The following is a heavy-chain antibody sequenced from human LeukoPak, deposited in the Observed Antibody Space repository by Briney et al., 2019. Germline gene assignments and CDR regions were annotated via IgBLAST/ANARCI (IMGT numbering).Heavy chain of an antibody. V-gene: IGHV1-18*01. J-gene: IGHJ5*02. CDR1: GYTLTELS. CDR3: ARDRRNYGSGSYLSFDP. CDR2: ISAYNGNT. Sequence: GASVKVSCKVSGYTLTELSMHWVRQAPGQGLEWMGWISAYNGNTNYAQKLQGRVTMTTDTSTSTAYMELRSLRSDDTAVYYCARDRRNYGSGSYLSFDPWGQGTLVTVSS. D-gene: IGHD3-10*01.